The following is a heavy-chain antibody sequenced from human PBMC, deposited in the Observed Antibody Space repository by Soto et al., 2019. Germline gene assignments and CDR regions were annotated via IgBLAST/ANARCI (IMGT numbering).Heavy chain of an antibody. CDR3: VRVVAIPGYPDH. CDR2: IVPIVGTT. Sequence: QGQLVQSGAEVRQPASSEKVSCKTSGGTFSSYAISWVRQAPGQGLEWMGGIVPIVGTTTYAQKFQGRVTITADEATSTAYMQLSRLRSDDTAVYYCVRVVAIPGYPDHWGQGTLVTVSS. CDR1: GGTFSSYA. J-gene: IGHJ4*02. D-gene: IGHD5-12*01. V-gene: IGHV1-69*12.